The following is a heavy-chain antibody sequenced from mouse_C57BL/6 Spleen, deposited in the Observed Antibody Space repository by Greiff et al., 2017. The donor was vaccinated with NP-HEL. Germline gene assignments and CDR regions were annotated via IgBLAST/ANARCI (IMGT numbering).Heavy chain of an antibody. J-gene: IGHJ3*01. D-gene: IGHD2-1*01. CDR2: IDPSDSYT. CDR1: GYTFTSYW. CDR3: ARDLPFAY. Sequence: QVQLQQPGAELVKPGASVKLSCKASGYTFTSYWMPWVKQRPGQGLEWIGEIDPSDSYTNSNQKFKGKATLTVDTSSSTAYMQLSSLTSEDSAVYYCARDLPFAYWGQGTLVTVSA. V-gene: IGHV1-50*01.